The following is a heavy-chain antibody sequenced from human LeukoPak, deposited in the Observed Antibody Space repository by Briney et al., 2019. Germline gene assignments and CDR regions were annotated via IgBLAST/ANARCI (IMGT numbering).Heavy chain of an antibody. CDR1: GYTFTSYG. CDR3: ARDHWGIVENGYDYFYYDMDV. J-gene: IGHJ6*02. D-gene: IGHD7-27*01. Sequence: ASVKVSCKASGYTFTSYGISWVRQAPGQGLEWMGWTSAYNGNTNYAQKLQGRVTITTDESTSTAYMELSSLRSEDTAVYYCARDHWGIVENGYDYFYYDMDVWGQGTTVTVSS. V-gene: IGHV1-18*01. CDR2: TSAYNGNT.